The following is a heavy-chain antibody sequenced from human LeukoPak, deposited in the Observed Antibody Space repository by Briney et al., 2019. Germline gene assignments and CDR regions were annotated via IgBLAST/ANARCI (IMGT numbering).Heavy chain of an antibody. CDR3: ARVTGAAAGIYYYYYYMDV. Sequence: SETLSLTCTVSGGSISSYYWSWIRQSPGKGLEWIGYIYDSVNTNYNPSLESRVTMSVDTSKNQFSLKLSSVTAADTAVYYCARVTGAAAGIYYYYYYMDVWGKGTTVTVSS. CDR2: IYDSVNT. CDR1: GGSISSYY. J-gene: IGHJ6*03. V-gene: IGHV4-59*12. D-gene: IGHD6-13*01.